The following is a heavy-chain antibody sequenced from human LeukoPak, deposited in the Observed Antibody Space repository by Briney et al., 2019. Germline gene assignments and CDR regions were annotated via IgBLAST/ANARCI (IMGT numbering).Heavy chain of an antibody. D-gene: IGHD3-3*01. Sequence: GGSLRLSCAASGFSFSSFWMSWVRQAPGKGLEWVANIKQDGSEKYYADSVKGRFTISRDNAKNSLYLQMNNLRVDDAAVYYCAIDGTIFGVIIRYWGQGTLVTVSS. CDR2: IKQDGSEK. J-gene: IGHJ4*02. CDR3: AIDGTIFGVIIRY. CDR1: GFSFSSFW. V-gene: IGHV3-7*01.